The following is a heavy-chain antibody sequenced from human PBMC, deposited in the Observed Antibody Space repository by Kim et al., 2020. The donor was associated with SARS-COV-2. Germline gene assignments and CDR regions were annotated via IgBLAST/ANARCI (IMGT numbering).Heavy chain of an antibody. CDR1: GGTFSSYA. CDR2: IIPIFGTA. J-gene: IGHJ4*02. Sequence: SVKVSCKASGGTFSSYAISWVRQAPGQGLEWMGGIIPIFGTANYAQKFQGRVTITADESTSTAYMELSSLRSEDTAVYYCARDGAARRRPFDYWGQGTLVTVSS. V-gene: IGHV1-69*13. D-gene: IGHD6-6*01. CDR3: ARDGAARRRPFDY.